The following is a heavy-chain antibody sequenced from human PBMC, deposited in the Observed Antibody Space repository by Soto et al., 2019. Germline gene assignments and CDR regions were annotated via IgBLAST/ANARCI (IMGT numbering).Heavy chain of an antibody. V-gene: IGHV3-30*18. CDR3: AKDTAAAGVFYYYGMDV. CDR2: ISYDGSNK. D-gene: IGHD6-13*01. J-gene: IGHJ6*02. Sequence: GWSLRLSCASSVFTFISYGMHWVRQAPGKGLEWVAVISYDGSNKYYADSVKGRFTISRDNSKNTLYLQMNSLRAEDTAVYYCAKDTAAAGVFYYYGMDVWGQGTTVTVSS. CDR1: VFTFISYG.